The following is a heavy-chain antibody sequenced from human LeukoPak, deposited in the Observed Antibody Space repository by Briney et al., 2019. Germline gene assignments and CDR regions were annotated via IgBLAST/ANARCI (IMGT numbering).Heavy chain of an antibody. CDR2: IKQDGSEK. Sequence: GGSLRLSCAASGFSFSNYWMHWVRQPPGKGLEWVANIKQDGSEKYYVDSVRGRFTISRDNAKNSLFLQMNSLRAEDTAVYYCARGPLIAAAGTWWGQGTLVTVSS. D-gene: IGHD6-13*01. CDR1: GFSFSNYW. CDR3: ARGPLIAAAGTW. J-gene: IGHJ4*02. V-gene: IGHV3-7*03.